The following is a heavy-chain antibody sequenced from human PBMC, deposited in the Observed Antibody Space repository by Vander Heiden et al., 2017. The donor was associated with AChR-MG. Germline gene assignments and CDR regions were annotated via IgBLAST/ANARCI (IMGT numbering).Heavy chain of an antibody. V-gene: IGHV3-9*01. CDR1: GFTFDDYA. CDR3: AKDTATAMVMAFDY. J-gene: IGHJ4*02. CDR2: ISWNSGSI. Sequence: EVQLVESGGGLVQPGRSLRLSCAASGFTFDDYAMHWVRQAPGKGLEWVSGISWNSGSIGYADSVKGRFTISRDNAKNSLYLQMNSLRAEDTALYYCAKDTATAMVMAFDYWGQGTLVTVSS. D-gene: IGHD5-18*01.